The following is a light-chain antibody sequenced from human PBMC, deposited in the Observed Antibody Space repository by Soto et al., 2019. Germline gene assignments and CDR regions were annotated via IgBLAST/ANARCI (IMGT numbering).Light chain of an antibody. CDR3: STYINSITFVI. CDR1: SSDVGAYNY. V-gene: IGLV2-14*01. Sequence: SVLTQPASVSGSPGQSITISCAGTSSDVGAYNYISWYQQHPGKAPILMIYEVSNRPSGVSTRFSGSKSGNTASLTISGLQAEDEGDYYCSTYINSITFVIFGGGTQLTVL. CDR2: EVS. J-gene: IGLJ2*01.